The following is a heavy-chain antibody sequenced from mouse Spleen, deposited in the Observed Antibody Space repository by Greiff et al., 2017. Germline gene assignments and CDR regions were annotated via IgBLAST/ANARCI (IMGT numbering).Heavy chain of an antibody. CDR1: GYTFTNYW. V-gene: IGHV1-63*01. CDR2: IYPGGGYT. J-gene: IGHJ1*01. CDR3: ARKDYGSSYWYFDV. Sequence: VQRVESGAELVRPGTSVKMSCKASGYTFTNYWIGWVKQRPGHGLEWIGDIYPGGGYTNYNEKFKGKATLTADKSSSTAYMQFSSLTSEDSAIYYCARKDYGSSYWYFDVWGAGTTVTVSS. D-gene: IGHD1-1*01.